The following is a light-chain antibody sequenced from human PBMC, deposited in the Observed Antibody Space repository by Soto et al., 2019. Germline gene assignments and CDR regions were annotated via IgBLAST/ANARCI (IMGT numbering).Light chain of an antibody. CDR1: QSVLNSANNLNX. CDR3: QQYYSVPRA. CDR2: WAS. J-gene: IGKJ1*01. V-gene: IGKV4-1*01. Sequence: DIVVTQSPXXXAXXXGEXATINCKSSQSVLNSANNLNXLVWLLQKPGQPPKVLFYWASSRESXVXXXXXXXXXXXXXXXXISSLQAEDVGLYYCQQYYSVPRAFGQGTKVEXK.